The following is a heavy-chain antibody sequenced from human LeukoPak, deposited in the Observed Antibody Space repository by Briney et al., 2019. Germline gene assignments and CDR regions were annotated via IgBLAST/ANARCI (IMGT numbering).Heavy chain of an antibody. CDR1: GFTFSTYS. CDR3: ARDFIVGATVTEPLDY. J-gene: IGHJ4*02. D-gene: IGHD1-26*01. CDR2: ISSSDYI. V-gene: IGHV3-21*01. Sequence: GGSLRLSCVASGFTFSTYSMNWVRQAPGKGLEWVSSISSSDYIYYADSVKGRFTISRDNAKDSLYLQMYSLRADDTAMYYCARDFIVGATVTEPLDYWGQGTLVIVSS.